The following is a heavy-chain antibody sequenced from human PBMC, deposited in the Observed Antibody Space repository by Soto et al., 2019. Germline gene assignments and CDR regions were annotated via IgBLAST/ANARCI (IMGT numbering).Heavy chain of an antibody. Sequence: PGGSLRLSCAASGFTFSDYYMSWIRQAPGKGLEWVSYISNSGSTIYYADSVKGRFTISRDNSKNTLYLQMNSLRAEDTAVYYCAKGQPYSGYDSVSFDNWCDPWGQGTLVTVSS. CDR2: ISNSGSTI. CDR3: AKGQPYSGYDSVSFDNWCDP. V-gene: IGHV3-11*04. CDR1: GFTFSDYY. D-gene: IGHD5-12*01. J-gene: IGHJ5*02.